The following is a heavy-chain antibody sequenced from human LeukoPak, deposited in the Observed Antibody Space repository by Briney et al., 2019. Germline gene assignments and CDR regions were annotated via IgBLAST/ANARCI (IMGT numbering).Heavy chain of an antibody. CDR1: GYTLTELS. D-gene: IGHD3-16*01. CDR3: ATDYTGHDAFDI. J-gene: IGHJ3*02. CDR2: FDPEDGET. Sequence: ASVKVSCKVSGYTLTELSMHWVRQAPGKGLEWMGGFDPEDGETIYAQKFQGRVTMTEDTSTDTAYMELSSLRSEDTAVYYCATDYTGHDAFDIWGQGTMATVSS. V-gene: IGHV1-24*01.